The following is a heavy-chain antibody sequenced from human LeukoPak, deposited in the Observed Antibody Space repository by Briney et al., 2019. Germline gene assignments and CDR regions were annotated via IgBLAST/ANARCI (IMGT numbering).Heavy chain of an antibody. CDR1: GYTFASYD. CDR2: MNPNSGNT. J-gene: IGHJ4*02. D-gene: IGHD3-3*01. Sequence: ASVKVSCKASGYTFASYDINWVRQATGQGLEWMGWMNPNSGNTGYAQKFQGRVTMTRNTSISTAYMELSSLRSEDTAVYYCARGRGLATITIFGVVIPENFDYWGQGTLVTVSS. CDR3: ARGRGLATITIFGVVIPENFDY. V-gene: IGHV1-8*01.